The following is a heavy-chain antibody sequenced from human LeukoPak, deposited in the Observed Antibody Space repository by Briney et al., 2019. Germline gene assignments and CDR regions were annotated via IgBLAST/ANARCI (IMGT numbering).Heavy chain of an antibody. CDR1: GFSFSGYD. J-gene: IGHJ5*01. CDR2: ITSSSSTI. CDR3: AGGTSWFDY. Sequence: GGSLRLSCAASGFSFSGYDMNWVRQAPGKGLEWVSYITSSSSTIYYADSLKGRFTISRDNAKNSLYLQMNSLRAEDTAVYYCAGGTSWFDYWGQGALVTVSS. V-gene: IGHV3-48*01. D-gene: IGHD2-2*01.